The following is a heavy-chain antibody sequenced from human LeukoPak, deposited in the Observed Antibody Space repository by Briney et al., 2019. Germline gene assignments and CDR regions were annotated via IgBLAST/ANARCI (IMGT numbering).Heavy chain of an antibody. D-gene: IGHD2-15*01. CDR1: GGTFSSYT. Sequence: SVKVSCKASGGTFSSYTISWVRQAPGQGLEWMVRIIPILGIANYAQKFQGRVTITTDESTSTAYMELSSLRSEDTAVYYCARFPFNCSGGSCYSGAEYFQHWGQGTLVTVSS. V-gene: IGHV1-69*02. J-gene: IGHJ1*01. CDR3: ARFPFNCSGGSCYSGAEYFQH. CDR2: IIPILGIA.